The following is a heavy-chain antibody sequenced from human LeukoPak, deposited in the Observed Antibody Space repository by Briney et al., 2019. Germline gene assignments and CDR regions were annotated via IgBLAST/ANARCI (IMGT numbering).Heavy chain of an antibody. CDR3: AKVLTGYYYDSSGYSS. CDR1: GFTFSSYA. D-gene: IGHD3-22*01. V-gene: IGHV3-23*01. CDR2: ISGSGGST. Sequence: GALRLSCAASGFTFSSYAMSWVRQAPGKGLEWVSAISGSGGSTYYADSVKGRFTISRDNSKNTLYLQMNRLRAEDTAVYYCAKVLTGYYYDSSGYSSWGQGTLVTVSS. J-gene: IGHJ4*02.